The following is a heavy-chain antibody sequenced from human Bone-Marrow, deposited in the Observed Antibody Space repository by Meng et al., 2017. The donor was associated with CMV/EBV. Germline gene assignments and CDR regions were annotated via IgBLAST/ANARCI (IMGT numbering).Heavy chain of an antibody. D-gene: IGHD5-24*01. CDR1: GFTFCSYE. J-gene: IGHJ6*02. CDR3: ARGGGRWASVGGMDV. Sequence: GESLKISCAASGFTFCSYEMNWVRQAPGKGLEWVSYISSSGSTIYYADSVKGRFTISRDNAKNSLYLQMNSLRAEDTAVYYCARGGGRWASVGGMDVWGQGTTVTVSS. CDR2: ISSSGSTI. V-gene: IGHV3-48*03.